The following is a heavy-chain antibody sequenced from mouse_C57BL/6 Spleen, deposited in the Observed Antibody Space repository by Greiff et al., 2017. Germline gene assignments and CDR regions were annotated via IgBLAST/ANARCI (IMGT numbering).Heavy chain of an antibody. CDR2: ISSGSSTI. Sequence: EVQLVESGGGLVKPGGSLKLSCAASGFTFSDYGMHWVRQAPEKGLEWVAYISSGSSTIYYADTVKGRFTISSDNAKNTLFLQMTSLRSEDTAMYYCARLDSNYYYAMDYWGQGTSVTVSS. CDR1: GFTFSDYG. V-gene: IGHV5-17*01. J-gene: IGHJ4*01. CDR3: ARLDSNYYYAMDY. D-gene: IGHD2-5*01.